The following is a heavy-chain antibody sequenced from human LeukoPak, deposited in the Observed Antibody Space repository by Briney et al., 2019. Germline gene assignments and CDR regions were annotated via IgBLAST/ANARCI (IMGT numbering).Heavy chain of an antibody. CDR1: GYTFTGYY. CDR2: INPNSGGT. CDR3: ASGDAITSDSVSGTYHDY. Sequence: GASVKVSCKASGYTFTGYYIHWVRQAPGQGLEWMGWINPNSGGTNYAQKFQGRVTMTRDTSISTAHMELSRLRPDDTAVYYCASGDAITSDSVSGTYHDYWGQGTLVTVSS. D-gene: IGHD3-10*01. J-gene: IGHJ4*02. V-gene: IGHV1-2*02.